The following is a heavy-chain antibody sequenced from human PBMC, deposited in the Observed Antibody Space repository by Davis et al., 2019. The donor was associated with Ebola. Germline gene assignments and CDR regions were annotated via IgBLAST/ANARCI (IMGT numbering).Heavy chain of an antibody. D-gene: IGHD5-12*01. CDR3: ARKRGYSGYDPFDY. J-gene: IGHJ4*02. V-gene: IGHV4-39*01. CDR1: GGSISSSSYY. CDR2: IYYSGST. Sequence: SETLSLTCTVSGGSISSSSYYWVWIRQPPGKGLEWIGSIYYSGSTYYNPSLKSRVTISVDTSKNQFSLKLSSVTAADTAVYYCARKRGYSGYDPFDYWGQGTLVTVSS.